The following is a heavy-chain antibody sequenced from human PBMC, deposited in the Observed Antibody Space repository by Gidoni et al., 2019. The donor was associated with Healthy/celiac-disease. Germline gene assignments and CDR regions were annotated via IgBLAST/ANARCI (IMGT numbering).Heavy chain of an antibody. D-gene: IGHD6-13*01. CDR1: GYTFTGYY. Sequence: QVQLVQSGAEVKKPGASVKVSCKASGYTFTGYYMHWVRQAPGQGLEWMGRINPNSGGTNYAQKFQGRVTMTRDTSISTAYMELSRLRSDDTAVYYCARAARMEYSSSWYGAYWGQGTLVTVSS. CDR2: INPNSGGT. CDR3: ARAARMEYSSSWYGAY. V-gene: IGHV1-2*06. J-gene: IGHJ4*02.